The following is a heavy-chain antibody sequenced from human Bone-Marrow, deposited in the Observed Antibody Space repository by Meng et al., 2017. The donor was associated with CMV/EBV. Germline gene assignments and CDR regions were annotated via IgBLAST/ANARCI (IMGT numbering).Heavy chain of an antibody. J-gene: IGHJ4*02. D-gene: IGHD6-19*01. Sequence: SVKVSCKASGGTFSSYAISWVRQAPGQGLEWMGGIIPILGIANYAQKFQGRVTITADKSTSTAYVELSSLRSEDTAVYYCARASVGSGWYYFDYWGQGTLVTVSS. CDR3: ARASVGSGWYYFDY. CDR1: GGTFSSYA. V-gene: IGHV1-69*10. CDR2: IIPILGIA.